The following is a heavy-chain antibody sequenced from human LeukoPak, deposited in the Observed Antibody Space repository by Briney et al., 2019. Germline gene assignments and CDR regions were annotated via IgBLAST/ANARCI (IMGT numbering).Heavy chain of an antibody. CDR3: AKQAQVYSSSWYWDAFDI. V-gene: IGHV5-51*01. D-gene: IGHD6-13*01. CDR1: GYSFTSYW. J-gene: IGHJ3*02. Sequence: GESLKISCKGSGYSFTSYWIGWVRQMPGKGLEWMGIIYPGDSDTRYSPSFQGQVTISADKSISTAYLQWSSLKASDTAMYYCAKQAQVYSSSWYWDAFDIWGQGTMVTVSS. CDR2: IYPGDSDT.